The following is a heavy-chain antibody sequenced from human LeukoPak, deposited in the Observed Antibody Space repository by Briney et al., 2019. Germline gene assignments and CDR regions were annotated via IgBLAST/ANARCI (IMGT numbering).Heavy chain of an antibody. CDR3: ARDPGSYEAFDI. CDR2: IIPIFGTA. Sequence: SVKVSCKASGYTFTSYGISWVRQAPGQGLEWMGRIIPIFGTANYAQKFQGRVTITTDESTSTAYMELSSLRSEDTAVYYCARDPGSYEAFDIWGQGTMVTVSS. D-gene: IGHD5-12*01. J-gene: IGHJ3*02. CDR1: GYTFTSYG. V-gene: IGHV1-69*05.